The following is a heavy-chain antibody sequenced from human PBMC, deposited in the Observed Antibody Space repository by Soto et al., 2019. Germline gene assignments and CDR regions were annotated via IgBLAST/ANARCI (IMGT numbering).Heavy chain of an antibody. CDR2: IASTSWNI. CDR3: ARGPSAAAPLSDWYFDL. CDR1: GFTFRSYS. Sequence: EMQLVESGGGLVQPGGSLRLSCAASGFTFRSYSMNWVRQAPGKGLEWVSYIASTSWNIYYADTVKGRFTISRDNAKNSLYLQMNSLRDEDTAVYYCARGPSAAAPLSDWYFDLWGRGTLVTVSS. V-gene: IGHV3-48*02. D-gene: IGHD2-2*01. J-gene: IGHJ2*01.